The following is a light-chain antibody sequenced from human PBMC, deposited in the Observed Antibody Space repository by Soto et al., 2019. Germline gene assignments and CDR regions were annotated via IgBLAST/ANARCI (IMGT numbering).Light chain of an antibody. Sequence: QSVLTQPASVSGSRGQSTTISCTGTSSDAGGYNYVSWYQQHPGKAPKLMIYEVSNRPSGVSNRFSGAKSGNTASLTISGLQAEDEGDYDCSSYTSSSTLDYVFGTGTKVTV. CDR2: EVS. J-gene: IGLJ1*01. CDR1: SSDAGGYNY. CDR3: SSYTSSSTLDYV. V-gene: IGLV2-14*01.